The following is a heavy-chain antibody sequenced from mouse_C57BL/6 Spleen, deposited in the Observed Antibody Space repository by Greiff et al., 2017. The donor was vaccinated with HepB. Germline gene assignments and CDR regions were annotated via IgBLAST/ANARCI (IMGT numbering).Heavy chain of an antibody. CDR3: ARHYYGSRRYFDV. CDR2: IDPEDGET. Sequence: DVKLQESGAELVKPGASVKLSCTASGFNIKDYYMHWVKQRTEQGLEWIGRIDPEDGETKYAPQFQGKATITADTSSNTAYLQLSSLTSEDTAVYYCARHYYGSRRYFDVWGTGTTVTVSS. J-gene: IGHJ1*03. D-gene: IGHD1-1*01. V-gene: IGHV14-2*01. CDR1: GFNIKDYY.